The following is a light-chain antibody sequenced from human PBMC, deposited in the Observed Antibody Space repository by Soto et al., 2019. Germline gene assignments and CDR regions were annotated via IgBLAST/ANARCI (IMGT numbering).Light chain of an antibody. J-gene: IGKJ1*01. CDR2: YAS. CDR1: QSVGSD. Sequence: EIVVTQSPATLSVSPGERATLSCRASQSVGSDLVWYQQRPGQAPRLLIFYASTRTTGIPARFSGSGSGTQFTLTISSLQSEDFAIYYCQQYNDWPRTFGQGTKVDI. V-gene: IGKV3-15*01. CDR3: QQYNDWPRT.